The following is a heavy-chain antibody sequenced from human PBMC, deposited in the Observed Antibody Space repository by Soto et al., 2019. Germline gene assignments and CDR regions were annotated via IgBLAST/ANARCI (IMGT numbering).Heavy chain of an antibody. V-gene: IGHV4-4*02. CDR1: GASINSRNC. CDR3: AKQTICYTWDV. Sequence: QVQLQQSGPGLVKPSETLSLTCDVSGASINSRNCWSWVRQPPGRGLEWIGEIFPSGTTNYNPALKTRVTISIDASRTQFSLRLESVTAADTAVYYCAKQTICYTWDVWGQGTRVTVSS. D-gene: IGHD2-15*01. J-gene: IGHJ6*02. CDR2: IFPSGTT.